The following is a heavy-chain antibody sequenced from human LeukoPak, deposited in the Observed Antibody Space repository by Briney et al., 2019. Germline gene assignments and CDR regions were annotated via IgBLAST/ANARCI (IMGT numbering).Heavy chain of an antibody. J-gene: IGHJ3*02. D-gene: IGHD3-22*01. V-gene: IGHV4-31*03. Sequence: SQTLSLTCTVSGGSISSGGHYWSWIRQHPGKGLEWIAYISYSGSTYYNPSLKSRIIISVDTSKNRFSLKLSSVTAADTAVYFCARGAFNYYDSIGYSNDAFDIWGQGTMVTVST. CDR3: ARGAFNYYDSIGYSNDAFDI. CDR2: ISYSGST. CDR1: GGSISSGGHY.